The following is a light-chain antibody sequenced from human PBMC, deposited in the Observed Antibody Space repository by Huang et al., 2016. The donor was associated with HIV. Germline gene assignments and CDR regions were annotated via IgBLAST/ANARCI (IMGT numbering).Light chain of an antibody. CDR2: AAS. Sequence: EIVMTQSQATLSVSPGERVTLSCRAGQSISNNLAWYQHKPGQSPRLLVYAASTRASDIPARFSGSGSETEFTLTINALQSEDFAFYYCQQYNSCPRTFGQGTKVEIK. J-gene: IGKJ1*01. CDR1: QSISNN. CDR3: QQYNSCPRT. V-gene: IGKV3D-15*01.